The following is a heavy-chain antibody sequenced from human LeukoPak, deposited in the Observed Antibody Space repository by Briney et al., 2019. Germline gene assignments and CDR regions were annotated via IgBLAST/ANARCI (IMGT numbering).Heavy chain of an antibody. CDR3: AREARDDYGDPVGAFDI. Sequence: GGSLRLSCAASGFTFGNYGMSWVRQAPGKGLEWVSSISSTGGTTYYADSVKGRFTISRDNSKDTLYLQMNSLRAEDTAVYYCAREARDDYGDPVGAFDIWGQGTMVTVSS. CDR2: ISSTGGTT. D-gene: IGHD4-17*01. J-gene: IGHJ3*02. V-gene: IGHV3-23*01. CDR1: GFTFGNYG.